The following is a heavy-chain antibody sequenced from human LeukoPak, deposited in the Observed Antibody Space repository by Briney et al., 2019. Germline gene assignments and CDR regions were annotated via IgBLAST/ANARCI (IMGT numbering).Heavy chain of an antibody. V-gene: IGHV4-31*03. Sequence: SETLSLTCTVSGGSISSGGYYSSWIRQHPGKCLEWIGYIYYSGRPSYNTSLKSRVTISVDTSKNQFSLKLSSVTAADTAVYYCARDSSPNDDDSSGMIDYWGQGTLVTVSS. CDR3: ARDSSPNDDDSSGMIDY. D-gene: IGHD3-22*01. J-gene: IGHJ4*02. CDR1: GGSISSGGYY. CDR2: IYYSGRP.